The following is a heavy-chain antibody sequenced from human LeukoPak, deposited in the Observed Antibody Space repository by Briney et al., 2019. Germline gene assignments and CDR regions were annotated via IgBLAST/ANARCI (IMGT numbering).Heavy chain of an antibody. J-gene: IGHJ4*02. V-gene: IGHV4-59*08. CDR1: GGAISSYF. CDR2: IYYTGST. CDR3: ARRLYGAYYFDY. Sequence: SETLSLTCTVSGGAISSYFWSWIRQPPGKGLEWIGYIYYTGSTNYSPPLKSRVTISIDTSKNQFSLKLSSVTAADTAVYYCARRLYGAYYFDYWGQGILVTVSS. D-gene: IGHD4-17*01.